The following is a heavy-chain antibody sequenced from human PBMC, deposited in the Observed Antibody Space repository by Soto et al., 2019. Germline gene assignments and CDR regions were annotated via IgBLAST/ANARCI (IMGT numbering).Heavy chain of an antibody. Sequence: LRLSCAASGFTFTRYSMNWVRQAPGKGLEWVSSISSTTNYIYYADSMKGRFTVSRDNAKNSVFLEMNSLSAEDTALYYCARESEDLTSNFDYWGQGTLVTVSS. CDR3: ARESEDLTSNFDY. CDR2: ISSTTNYI. J-gene: IGHJ4*02. V-gene: IGHV3-21*01. CDR1: GFTFTRYS.